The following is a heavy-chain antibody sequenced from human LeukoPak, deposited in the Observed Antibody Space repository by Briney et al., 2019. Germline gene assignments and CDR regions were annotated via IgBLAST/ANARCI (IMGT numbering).Heavy chain of an antibody. V-gene: IGHV4-34*01. Sequence: PSETLSLTCAVYGGSFSGYYWSWIRQPPGKGLEWIGEINHSGSTNYNPSLKSRVTISLDTSKNQFSLRLSSVTAADTAVYYCARARAVAGTLGYYFDYWGQGTLVTVSS. CDR1: GGSFSGYY. D-gene: IGHD6-19*01. CDR2: INHSGST. J-gene: IGHJ4*02. CDR3: ARARAVAGTLGYYFDY.